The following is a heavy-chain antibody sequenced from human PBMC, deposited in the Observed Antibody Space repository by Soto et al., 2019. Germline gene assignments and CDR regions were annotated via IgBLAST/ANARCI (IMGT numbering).Heavy chain of an antibody. CDR3: VKVLARGVGVPRFYFDS. D-gene: IGHD2-2*01. CDR1: GFTFDDNA. Sequence: GGSLRLSCAVSGFTFDDNAMHWVRQAPEKGLEWVSGINWKSDIGYADSVKGRFTISRDNAKNTLYLHVNSLRAEDTAVYYCVKVLARGVGVPRFYFDSWGQGALVTVSS. CDR2: INWKSDI. J-gene: IGHJ4*02. V-gene: IGHV3-9*01.